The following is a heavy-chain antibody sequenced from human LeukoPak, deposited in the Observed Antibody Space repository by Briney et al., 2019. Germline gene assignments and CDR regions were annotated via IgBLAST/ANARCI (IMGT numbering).Heavy chain of an antibody. J-gene: IGHJ3*02. CDR1: GYSFTNYG. CDR2: ISAYNGNT. CDR3: ARALSFAGQLVYAFDI. V-gene: IGHV1-18*01. Sequence: ASVKVSCKASGYSFTNYGITWVRQAPGEGLEWMGWISAYNGNTSYARNLQGRVTMTTDTSTSTAYMELRGLRSDDTAVYYCARALSFAGQLVYAFDIWGQGTMVTVSS. D-gene: IGHD6-13*01.